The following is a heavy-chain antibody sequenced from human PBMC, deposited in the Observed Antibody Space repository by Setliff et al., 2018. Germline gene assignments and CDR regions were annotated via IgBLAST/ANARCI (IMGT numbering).Heavy chain of an antibody. V-gene: IGHV4-59*01. CDR1: GMSITTYY. CDR3: ARALLSPLGGTALVPIHFDH. Sequence: SETLSLTCSVSGMSITTYYWGWIRQSPGRGLEWIGYLYYTGSTNYSPSLKSRVTISPDTSKNQFHLKVNSVTAADTAVYYCARALLSPLGGTALVPIHFDHWGQGILVTVSS. CDR2: LYYTGST. J-gene: IGHJ4*02. D-gene: IGHD5-18*01.